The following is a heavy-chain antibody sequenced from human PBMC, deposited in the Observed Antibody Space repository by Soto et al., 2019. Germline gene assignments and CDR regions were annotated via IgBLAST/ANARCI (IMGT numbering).Heavy chain of an antibody. J-gene: IGHJ4*02. D-gene: IGHD6-13*01. CDR2: VYNSGST. CDR1: GAPMSGNY. Sequence: EPLSLTGTDPGAPMSGNYWTWIRQPPGKGLEWIGYVYNSGSTNYNPSLKSRVTISEDTSKSQFSLKVNSMTAADTAVYYCERYRREAVAGYTLDNWGQGILVTGPS. CDR3: ERYRREAVAGYTLDN. V-gene: IGHV4-59*01.